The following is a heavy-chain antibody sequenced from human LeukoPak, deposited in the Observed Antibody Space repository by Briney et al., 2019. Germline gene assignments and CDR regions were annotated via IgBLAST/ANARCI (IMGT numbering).Heavy chain of an antibody. CDR2: IIPIFGTA. V-gene: IGHV1-69*01. J-gene: IGHJ5*02. CDR1: GGTFSSYA. CDR3: ARGGPDIVVVPAAERVYNWFDP. Sequence: SVKVSCKASGGTFSSYAISWVRQAPGQGLEWMGGIIPIFGTANYAQKFQGRVTIIADESTSRAYRELSSLRSEDTAVYYCARGGPDIVVVPAAERVYNWFDPWGQGTLVTVSS. D-gene: IGHD2-2*01.